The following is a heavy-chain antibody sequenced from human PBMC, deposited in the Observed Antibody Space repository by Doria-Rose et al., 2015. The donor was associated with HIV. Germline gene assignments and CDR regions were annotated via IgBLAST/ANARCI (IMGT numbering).Heavy chain of an antibody. V-gene: IGHV1-3*01. Sequence: QVQLVQSGAEVKKPGASVTVSCKTSGYTFSAYAIHWVRQAPGQRLEWMGWLNVGNGDTRYSRKFQDRVTITSDTSANTGYMALSSLRPEDTAVYYCARIHSLSSSSLGLCGQGTLVTDSS. CDR2: LNVGNGDT. CDR3: ARIHSLSSSSLGL. J-gene: IGHJ1*01. CDR1: GYTFSAYA. D-gene: IGHD6-13*01.